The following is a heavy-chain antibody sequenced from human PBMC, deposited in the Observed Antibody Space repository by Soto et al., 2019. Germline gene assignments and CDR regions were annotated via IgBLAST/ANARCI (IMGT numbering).Heavy chain of an antibody. CDR2: ISSSSTTI. CDR3: ARAGGDLDY. D-gene: IGHD2-21*02. Sequence: GGPMRVSCAASGLKFISYSMNRVRQAPGKGLEWISYISSSSTTIYYADSVKGRFTISRDNAKDSLYLQMNGLRAEDTAVYYCARAGGDLDYWGQGTLVTVSS. J-gene: IGHJ4*02. CDR1: GLKFISYS. V-gene: IGHV3-48*01.